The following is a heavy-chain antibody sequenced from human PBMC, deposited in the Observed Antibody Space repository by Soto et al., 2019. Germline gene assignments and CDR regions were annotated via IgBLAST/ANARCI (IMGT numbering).Heavy chain of an antibody. CDR2: IHSDGSST. CDR1: GFTFSYYW. D-gene: IGHD1-26*01. Sequence: EVQLVESGGGLVRPGGSLRLSCAASGFTFSYYWMHWVRQAPGKGLVWVSRIHSDGSSTTYADFVKGRFIISRDNARNTVDLQMNSVRVEETAVYYCARGDRGAFDLWGQGKVVTVSS. V-gene: IGHV3-74*01. CDR3: ARGDRGAFDL. J-gene: IGHJ3*01.